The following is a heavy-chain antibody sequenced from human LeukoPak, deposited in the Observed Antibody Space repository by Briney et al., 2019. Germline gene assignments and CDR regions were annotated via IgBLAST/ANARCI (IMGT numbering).Heavy chain of an antibody. V-gene: IGHV1-18*01. CDR1: GYTFTSYG. Sequence: GASVKVSCKASGYTFTSYGISWVRQAPGQGLEWMGWISANNGNTNYVQRLQGRVTMTTDTSTSTVYMELRSLRSDDTAVYYCMRGGRDYFDYWGQGTLVTVSS. CDR3: MRGGRDYFDY. CDR2: ISANNGNT. J-gene: IGHJ4*02. D-gene: IGHD3-10*01.